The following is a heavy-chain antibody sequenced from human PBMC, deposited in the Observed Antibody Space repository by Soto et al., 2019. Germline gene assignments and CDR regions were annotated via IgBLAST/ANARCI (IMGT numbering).Heavy chain of an antibody. CDR2: IYYSGST. D-gene: IGHD4-17*01. V-gene: IGHV4-30-4*01. CDR1: GGSFSDYY. J-gene: IGHJ6*02. CDR3: ASHDYAHYGIDV. Sequence: SETLSLTCAVYGGSFSDYYWSWIRQPPGKGLEWIGYIYYSGSTYYNPSLKSRVTISVDTSKNQFSLKLSSVTAADTAVYYCASHDYAHYGIDVWGQGTTVTVSS.